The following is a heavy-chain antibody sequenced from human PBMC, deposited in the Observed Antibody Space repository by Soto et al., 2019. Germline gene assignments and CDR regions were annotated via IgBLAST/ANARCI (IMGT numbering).Heavy chain of an antibody. CDR3: ARRTGRSTYYFDY. J-gene: IGHJ4*02. Sequence: SETLSLTCTVSGGSISSSGYYWGWIRQPPGKGLEWIGTIYYSGSTYYNPSLKSRLTMSVDTSKNHFSLNLSSVTAADTAVYYGARRTGRSTYYFDYWGQGTLVTVSS. CDR2: IYYSGST. CDR1: GGSISSSGYY. V-gene: IGHV4-39*02. D-gene: IGHD2-2*01.